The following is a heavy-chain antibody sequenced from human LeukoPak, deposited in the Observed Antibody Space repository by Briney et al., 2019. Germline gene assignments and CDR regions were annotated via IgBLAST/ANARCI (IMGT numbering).Heavy chain of an antibody. V-gene: IGHV3-21*06. D-gene: IGHD4/OR15-4a*01. J-gene: IGHJ6*03. CDR3: ARDLDYRDYYYYMDV. CDR2: ISSSDSYI. CDR1: GFTFSSYG. Sequence: GGSLRLSCAASGFTFSSYGMHWVRQAPGKGLEWVSCISSSDSYIYYADSVKGRFTISRDNDKNSLYLQMNSLRAEDTAVYYCARDLDYRDYYYYMDVWGEGTTVTVSS.